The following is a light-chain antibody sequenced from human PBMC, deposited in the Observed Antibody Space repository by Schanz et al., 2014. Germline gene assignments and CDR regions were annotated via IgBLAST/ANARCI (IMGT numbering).Light chain of an antibody. CDR1: QSFNNW. V-gene: IGKV1-5*01. CDR3: QKYDRAPWA. CDR2: DAS. Sequence: DIQMTQSPSTLSASVGDRVTITCRASQSFNNWLAWYQQKPGKAPKLLIYDASSLESGVPSRFSGSGSGTEFTLTISSLQPDDFATYYCQKYDRAPWAFGQGTRVEIK. J-gene: IGKJ1*01.